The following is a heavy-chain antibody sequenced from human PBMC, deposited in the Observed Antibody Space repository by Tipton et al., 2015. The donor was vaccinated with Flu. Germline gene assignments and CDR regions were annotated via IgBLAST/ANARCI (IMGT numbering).Heavy chain of an antibody. CDR1: GFTFSSYS. J-gene: IGHJ3*02. D-gene: IGHD2/OR15-2a*01. CDR3: ARDPGGANSYAFDI. CDR2: ISSSSSTI. V-gene: IGHV3-48*04. Sequence: GSLRLSCAASGFTFSSYSMNWVRQAPGKGLEWVSYISSSSSTIYYADSVKGRFTISRDNAKNSLYLQMNSLRAEDTAVYYCARDPGGANSYAFDIWGQGTMVTVSS.